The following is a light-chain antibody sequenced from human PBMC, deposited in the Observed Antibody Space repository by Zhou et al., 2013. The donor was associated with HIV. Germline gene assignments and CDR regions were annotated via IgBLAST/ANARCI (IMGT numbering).Light chain of an antibody. J-gene: IGKJ2*02. CDR2: AAS. CDR3: LQDSKYPRT. CDR1: QGISTY. Sequence: IQLTQSPSSLSASVGDRVTITCRASQGISTYLAWYQQKPGRAPKLLIYAASTLHSGVPSRFSGSGSGTDFSLTISSLQPEDFATYYCLQDSKYPRTFGQGTKVE. V-gene: IGKV1-9*01.